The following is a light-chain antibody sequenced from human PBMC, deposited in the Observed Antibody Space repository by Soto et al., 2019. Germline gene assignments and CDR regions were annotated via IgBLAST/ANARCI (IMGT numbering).Light chain of an antibody. CDR2: EVS. Sequence: QSALTQPPSASGSPGQSVTISCTGTSSDVGGYNYVSWYQQHPGKAPKLMIYEVSKRPSGVPDRFSGSKSGNTASLTVSGPLAEDVAVYYCRSYAGSNNLGVFGGGTKLTVL. CDR1: SSDVGGYNY. J-gene: IGLJ3*02. CDR3: RSYAGSNNLGV. V-gene: IGLV2-8*01.